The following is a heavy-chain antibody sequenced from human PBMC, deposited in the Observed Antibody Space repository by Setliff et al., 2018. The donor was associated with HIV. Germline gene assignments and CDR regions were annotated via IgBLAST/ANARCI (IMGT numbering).Heavy chain of an antibody. Sequence: LRLSCAASGFTFSSYGMHWVRQAPGKGLEWVAVIWYDGSNKYYADSVKGRFTISRDNSKNTLYLQMNSLRAEDTAVYYCAKGASLVPRRPHFCYFDYWGQGALVTVSS. V-gene: IGHV3-33*06. CDR3: AKGASLVPRRPHFCYFDY. J-gene: IGHJ4*02. CDR2: IWYDGSNK. D-gene: IGHD3-16*02. CDR1: GFTFSSYG.